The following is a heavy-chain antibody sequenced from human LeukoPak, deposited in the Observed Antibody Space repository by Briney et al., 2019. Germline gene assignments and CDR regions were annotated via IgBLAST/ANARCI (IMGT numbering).Heavy chain of an antibody. CDR2: IYYSGST. Sequence: SETLSLTCTVSGGSISSYYWSWIRQPPGKELEWIGYIYYSGSTNYNPSLKSRVTISVDTSKNQFSLKLSSVTAADTAVYYCARGRWDFWSGPIITPDYWGQGTLVTVSS. CDR1: GGSISSYY. J-gene: IGHJ4*02. CDR3: ARGRWDFWSGPIITPDY. V-gene: IGHV4-59*01. D-gene: IGHD3-3*01.